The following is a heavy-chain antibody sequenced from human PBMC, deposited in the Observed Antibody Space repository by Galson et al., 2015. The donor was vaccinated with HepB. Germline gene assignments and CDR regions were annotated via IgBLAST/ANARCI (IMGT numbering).Heavy chain of an antibody. CDR1: GFTVITNY. J-gene: IGHJ4*02. CDR3: ARATSGGHCSRTSCYYFDY. Sequence: SLRLSCAASGFTVITNYMSWVRQAPGKGLEWVSIIYSGGYRSYADSVKGRFTISRDNSKNTVYLQMNSLRAEDTAVYYCARATSGGHCSRTSCYYFDYWGQGALVTVSS. D-gene: IGHD2-2*01. CDR2: IYSGGYR. V-gene: IGHV3-53*01.